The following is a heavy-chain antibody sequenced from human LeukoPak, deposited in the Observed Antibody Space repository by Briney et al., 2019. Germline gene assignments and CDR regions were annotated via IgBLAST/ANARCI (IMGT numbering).Heavy chain of an antibody. J-gene: IGHJ4*02. D-gene: IGHD2-8*01. CDR2: TNSGGTST. Sequence: SGGSLRLSCATSGFPFSDFSMSWVRQAPGKGLEWISTTNSGGTSTYYAESVKGRFTISRDNSKNTLYLQMSSLRVEDTAVYYCAKQSYARSLGEGGPGTLVSVSS. CDR3: AKQSYARSLGE. CDR1: GFPFSDFS. V-gene: IGHV3-23*01.